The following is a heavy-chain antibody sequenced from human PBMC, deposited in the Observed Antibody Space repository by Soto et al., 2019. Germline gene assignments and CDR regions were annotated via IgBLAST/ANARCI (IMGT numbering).Heavy chain of an antibody. CDR2: IWYDGSNK. D-gene: IGHD5-12*01. Sequence: QVQLVESGGGVVQPGRSLRLSCAASGFTFSSYGMHWVRQAPGKGLEWVAVIWYDGSNKYYADSVKGRFTISRDNSMNTLYLQMNSLRAEDTAVYYCARDNLCRDGYNLVNYFYGMDVWGQGTTVTVSS. CDR3: ARDNLCRDGYNLVNYFYGMDV. V-gene: IGHV3-33*01. J-gene: IGHJ6*02. CDR1: GFTFSSYG.